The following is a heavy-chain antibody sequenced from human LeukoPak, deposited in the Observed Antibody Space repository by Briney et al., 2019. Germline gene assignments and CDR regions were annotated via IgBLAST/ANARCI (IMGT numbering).Heavy chain of an antibody. V-gene: IGHV3-74*01. J-gene: IGHJ4*02. CDR1: GFSVSNNY. Sequence: GGSLRLSCAASGFSVSNNYMIWVRQAPGKGLVWVSRINSDGSSTSYADSVKGRFTISRDNAKNTLYLQMNSLRAEDTAVYYCARDLADTVDYWGQGTLVTVSS. D-gene: IGHD5-18*01. CDR3: ARDLADTVDY. CDR2: INSDGSST.